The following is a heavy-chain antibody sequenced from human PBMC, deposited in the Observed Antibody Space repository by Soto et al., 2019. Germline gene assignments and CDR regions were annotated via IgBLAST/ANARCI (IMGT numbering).Heavy chain of an antibody. Sequence: QVHLVQSGVEVKKPGASVTVSCKASGYTFTSYYIHWVRQAPGQGLEWMGIINPSGGSTSYAQKFQGRVTMTRDTSTSTVYMEVSGLRSEDTAVYYCARDQEPSTLYYDYYYMDVWGKGTTVTVSS. J-gene: IGHJ6*03. CDR3: ARDQEPSTLYYDYYYMDV. CDR1: GYTFTSYY. V-gene: IGHV1-46*03. CDR2: INPSGGST.